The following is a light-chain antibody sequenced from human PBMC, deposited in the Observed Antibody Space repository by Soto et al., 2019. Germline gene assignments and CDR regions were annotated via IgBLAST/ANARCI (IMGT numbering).Light chain of an antibody. V-gene: IGKV1-5*03. Sequence: DIQMTQSPSTLSASVGDRVTITCRASQSISSWLAWYQQKPGKAPKLLIYKASSLESGVPSRFSGSGSATEFTLTISSLQPDDFATYYCQQYNSYPSFGGGTQVEIK. CDR1: QSISSW. CDR2: KAS. CDR3: QQYNSYPS. J-gene: IGKJ4*01.